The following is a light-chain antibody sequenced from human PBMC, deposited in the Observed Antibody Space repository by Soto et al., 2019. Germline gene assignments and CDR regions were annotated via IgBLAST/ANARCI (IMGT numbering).Light chain of an antibody. CDR3: QQRSNWPRT. V-gene: IGKV3-11*01. Sequence: EIVMTQSPATLSVSPGERATLSCRASQSVSKYLVWYQQKPGQAPRLLIYGASTRATGIPDRFSGSRSGTDFTLTISSLQPEDFAVYYCQQRSNWPRTFGQGTKVDIK. CDR1: QSVSKY. J-gene: IGKJ1*01. CDR2: GAS.